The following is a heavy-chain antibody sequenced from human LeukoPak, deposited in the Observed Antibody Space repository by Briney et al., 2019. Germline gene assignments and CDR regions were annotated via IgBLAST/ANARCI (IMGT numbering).Heavy chain of an antibody. CDR1: GFTFSSYA. J-gene: IGHJ4*02. CDR3: AKVVYFRALWFGERYYFDY. V-gene: IGHV3-23*01. D-gene: IGHD3-10*01. Sequence: GGSLRLSCAASGFTFSSYAMSWVRQAPGKGLEWVSAISGSGGSTYYADSVKGRFTISRDNSKNTLYLQMNSLRAEDTAVYYCAKVVYFRALWFGERYYFDYWGQGTLVTVSS. CDR2: ISGSGGST.